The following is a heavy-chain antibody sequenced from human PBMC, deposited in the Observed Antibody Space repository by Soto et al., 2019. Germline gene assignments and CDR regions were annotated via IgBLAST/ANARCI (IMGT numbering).Heavy chain of an antibody. Sequence: QVQLVQSGAEMKEPGSSVKVSCKTSGCTFSSSAIGWLRQAPGQGLEWMGGIIPLFRTPDYAQKFQGRVTIAADESTSTAYMELSSLRSEDTAVYYCARDNDRLQLGGNYYYILDVWGQGTTFTVSS. CDR1: GCTFSSSA. CDR2: IIPLFRTP. D-gene: IGHD4-4*01. J-gene: IGHJ6*02. V-gene: IGHV1-69*12. CDR3: ARDNDRLQLGGNYYYILDV.